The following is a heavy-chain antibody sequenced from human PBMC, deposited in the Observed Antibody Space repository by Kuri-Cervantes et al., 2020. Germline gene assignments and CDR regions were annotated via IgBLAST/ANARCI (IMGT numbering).Heavy chain of an antibody. Sequence: SETLSLTCTVSGGSISSGDYYWSWIRQPPGKGLEWIGYIYYSGSTYYNPSLKSRVAIPVDTSKNQFSLKLSSVTAADTAVYYCARAARSSGTYYNWFDPWGQGTLVTVSS. V-gene: IGHV4-30-4*01. CDR1: GGSISSGDYY. J-gene: IGHJ5*02. CDR2: IYYSGST. CDR3: ARAARSSGTYYNWFDP. D-gene: IGHD3-22*01.